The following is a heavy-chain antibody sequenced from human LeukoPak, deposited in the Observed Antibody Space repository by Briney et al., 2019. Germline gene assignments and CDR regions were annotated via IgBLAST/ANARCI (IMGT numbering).Heavy chain of an antibody. J-gene: IGHJ4*02. Sequence: GGSLRLSCAASGFTFSSYAMHWVRQAPGKGLEWVAVISYDGSNKYYADSVKGRFTISRDNSKNTLYLQMNSLRAEDTAVYYCARGTYYYDSSGYHFFDYWGQGTLVTVSS. CDR2: ISYDGSNK. CDR1: GFTFSSYA. D-gene: IGHD3-22*01. V-gene: IGHV3-30-3*01. CDR3: ARGTYYYDSSGYHFFDY.